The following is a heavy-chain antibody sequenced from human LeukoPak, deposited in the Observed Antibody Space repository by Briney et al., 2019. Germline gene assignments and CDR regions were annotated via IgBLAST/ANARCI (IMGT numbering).Heavy chain of an antibody. CDR2: IGGSGGST. Sequence: GGSLRLSCAASGFTFSSYAMSWVRQAPGKGLEWVSGIGGSGGSTYYADSVKGRFTISRDNSKNTLFLQVNSLRAEDTAVYYCAKVAGYSSRDALDVWGQGTMVTVSS. D-gene: IGHD6-19*01. CDR1: GFTFSSYA. V-gene: IGHV3-23*01. J-gene: IGHJ3*01. CDR3: AKVAGYSSRDALDV.